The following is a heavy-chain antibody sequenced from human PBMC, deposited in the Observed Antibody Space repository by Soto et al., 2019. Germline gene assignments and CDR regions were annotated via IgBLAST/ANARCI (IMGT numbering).Heavy chain of an antibody. Sequence: SETLSLTCTVSSDSISCFSWSWIRQAAGKGLEWIGRVYVNADTKYAPSLRSRLNISVDTSKNQFSLRLTSVTAADTAVYFCAREARGDFSGIFDYWGRGTLVTVSS. CDR2: VYVNADT. CDR1: SDSISCFS. J-gene: IGHJ4*02. CDR3: AREARGDFSGIFDY. D-gene: IGHD2-21*02. V-gene: IGHV4-4*07.